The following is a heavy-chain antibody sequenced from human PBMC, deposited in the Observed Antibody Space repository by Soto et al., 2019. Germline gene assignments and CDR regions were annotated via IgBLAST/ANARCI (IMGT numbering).Heavy chain of an antibody. J-gene: IGHJ4*02. V-gene: IGHV3-73*02. D-gene: IGHD3-3*01. Sequence: EVQLVESGGGLVQPGGSLRLSCVASGFTFSGSGMHWVRQAPGKGLEWVGRIRTKANNHATFYGESVKGRFTISRDDSKNTAYLQMDSLKIDDTAVYYCSRGWDFWSGHLTHWGQGILVTVSS. CDR2: IRTKANNHAT. CDR3: SRGWDFWSGHLTH. CDR1: GFTFSGSG.